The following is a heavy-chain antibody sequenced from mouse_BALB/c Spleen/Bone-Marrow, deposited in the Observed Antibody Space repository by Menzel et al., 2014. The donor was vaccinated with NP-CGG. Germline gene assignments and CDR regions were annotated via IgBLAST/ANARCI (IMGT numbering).Heavy chain of an antibody. CDR2: INPSTGYT. V-gene: IGHV1-7*01. CDR1: GYTSTSYW. Sequence: VKLMESGAELAKPGASVKMSCKASGYTSTSYWMHWVKQRPGQGLEWIGYINPSTGYTEYNQKFKDKATLTADKSSSTAYMRLSSLTSEDSAVYYCARPENYDAMDYWGQGTSVTVSS. J-gene: IGHJ4*01. CDR3: ARPENYDAMDY.